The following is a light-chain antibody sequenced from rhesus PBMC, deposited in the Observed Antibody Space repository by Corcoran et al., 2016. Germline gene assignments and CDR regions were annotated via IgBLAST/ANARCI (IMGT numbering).Light chain of an antibody. CDR3: LQSIDWPLA. J-gene: IGKJ4*01. Sequence: EIVMTQSPATLALSPGESATLSCRATQSVSRNLAWYPQKPGQAPRLLIYGASNRAPGIPDRFSGSGSGTEFTLTISSLEPGDVGIYLCLQSIDWPLAFGRRTKVELK. V-gene: IGKV3-24*04. CDR2: GAS. CDR1: QSVSRN.